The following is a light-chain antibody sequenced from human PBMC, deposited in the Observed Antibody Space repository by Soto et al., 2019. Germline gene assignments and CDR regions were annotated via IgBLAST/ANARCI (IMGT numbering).Light chain of an antibody. V-gene: IGLV2-23*01. J-gene: IGLJ2*01. Sequence: QSALTQPASVSGSPGQSITISCTGTSSDVGSYNLVSWYQQHPGKAPKLMIYEGSKRPSGVSNRFSGYKSGNTASLTISGLQAEDEDDYYCCSYAGSSTYVVFGGGTKLTVL. CDR1: SSDVGSYNL. CDR3: CSYAGSSTYVV. CDR2: EGS.